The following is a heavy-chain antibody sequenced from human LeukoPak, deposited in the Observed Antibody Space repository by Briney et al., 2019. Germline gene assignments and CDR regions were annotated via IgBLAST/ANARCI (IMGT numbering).Heavy chain of an antibody. V-gene: IGHV3-21*04. CDR2: ISSSSSYI. D-gene: IGHD6-13*01. Sequence: GGSLRLSCAASGFTFSSYSMNWVRQAPGKGLEWVSSISSSSSYIYYADSVKGRFTISRDNAKNSLYLQMNSLRAEDTAVYYCAKIHLNIAAADFDYWGQGTLVTVSS. J-gene: IGHJ4*02. CDR1: GFTFSSYS. CDR3: AKIHLNIAAADFDY.